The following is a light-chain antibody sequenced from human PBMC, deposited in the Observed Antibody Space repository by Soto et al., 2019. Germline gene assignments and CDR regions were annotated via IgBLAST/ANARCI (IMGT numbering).Light chain of an antibody. CDR2: GAS. J-gene: IGKJ4*01. Sequence: EIMMTQSPATLSASPGERATLSCRARQSVRSNLAWYQQKPGQAPTLLIYGASTRATGIPARFSGSGSGTEFTLTISSLQSEDFAVYSCQEYSKWPLTFGGGTKVDI. V-gene: IGKV3-15*01. CDR3: QEYSKWPLT. CDR1: QSVRSN.